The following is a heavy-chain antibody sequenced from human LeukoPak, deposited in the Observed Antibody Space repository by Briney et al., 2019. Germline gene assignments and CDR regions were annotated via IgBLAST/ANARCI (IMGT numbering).Heavy chain of an antibody. V-gene: IGHV3-11*01. CDR2: ISSSGSTI. CDR1: GFTFSDYY. D-gene: IGHD2-21*02. Sequence: GGSLRLSCAASGFTFSDYYMSWIRQAPGKGLEWVSYISSSGSTIYYADSVKGRFTISRENAKNSLYLQMNSLRAEDTTVYYCARRCGGDCYEEGFDDWGQGTLVTVSS. CDR3: ARRCGGDCYEEGFDD. J-gene: IGHJ4*02.